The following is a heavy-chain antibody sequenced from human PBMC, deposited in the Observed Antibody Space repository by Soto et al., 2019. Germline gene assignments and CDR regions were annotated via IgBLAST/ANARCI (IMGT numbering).Heavy chain of an antibody. CDR3: VKDMAPGGADV. V-gene: IGHV3-9*02. J-gene: IGHJ6*02. Sequence: GGSLRLSCAVSGTTSTDYGRHWVRQAPGKGLEWVSGVLGDNGQIGYADSVKGRFTSSRDNARHFLYLQMNSLTVEDTALYYCVKDMAPGGADVWGQGTAVTVYS. CDR1: GTTSTDYG. D-gene: IGHD3-16*01. CDR2: VLGDNGQI.